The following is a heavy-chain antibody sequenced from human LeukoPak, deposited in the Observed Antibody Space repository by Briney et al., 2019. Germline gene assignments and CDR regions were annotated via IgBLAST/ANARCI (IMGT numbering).Heavy chain of an antibody. CDR1: GFTFSSYG. CDR2: IRYDGSNK. J-gene: IGHJ4*02. CDR3: AKDRVFPYDSFDY. D-gene: IGHD3-3*01. V-gene: IGHV3-30*02. Sequence: GGSLRLSCAASGFTFSSYGMHWVRQAPCKGLEWVAFIRYDGSNKYYADSVKGRFTISRDNSKNTLYLQMNSLRAEDTAVYYCAKDRVFPYDSFDYWGQGTLVTVSS.